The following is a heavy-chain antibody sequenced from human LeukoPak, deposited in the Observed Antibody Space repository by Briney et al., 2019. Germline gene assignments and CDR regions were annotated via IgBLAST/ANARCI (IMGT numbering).Heavy chain of an antibody. CDR3: ARDAYYYDSSGYRDAFDI. Sequence: GGSLRLSCAASGFTFSSYAMSWIRQAPGKGLEWVSYISSSGSTIYYADSVKGRFTISRDNAKNSLYLQMNSLRAEDTAVYYCARDAYYYDSSGYRDAFDIWGQGTMVTVSS. D-gene: IGHD3-22*01. CDR2: ISSSGSTI. CDR1: GFTFSSYA. V-gene: IGHV3-11*01. J-gene: IGHJ3*02.